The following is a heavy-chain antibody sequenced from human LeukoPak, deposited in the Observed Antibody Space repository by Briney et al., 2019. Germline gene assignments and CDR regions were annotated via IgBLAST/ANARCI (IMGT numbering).Heavy chain of an antibody. CDR1: GFTFSSYR. J-gene: IGHJ3*02. CDR2: ISSSSSHI. V-gene: IGHV3-21*01. CDR3: ARQWFSTIFGVVTTHDAFDI. Sequence: GGSLRLSCAASGFTFSSYRMNWVRQAPGKGLEWVSSISSSSSHIYHADSVKGRFTISRDNAKNSLYLQMNSQRAEDTAVYYCARQWFSTIFGVVTTHDAFDIWGQGTMVTVSS. D-gene: IGHD3-3*01.